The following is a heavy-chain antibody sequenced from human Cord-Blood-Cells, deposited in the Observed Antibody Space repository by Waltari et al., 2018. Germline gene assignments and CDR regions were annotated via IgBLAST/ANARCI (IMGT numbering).Heavy chain of an antibody. CDR2: ISAYNGNT. Sequence: QVQLVQSGAEVKKPGASVKVSCKASGYTFTSYGISWVRQAPGQGLEWMGWISAYNGNTNYAQKRQGRVTMTPDTSTSTAYMELRSLRSDDTAVYYCARAGVVIIPYYYYYMDVWGKGTTVTVSS. V-gene: IGHV1-18*01. J-gene: IGHJ6*03. D-gene: IGHD3-3*01. CDR1: GYTFTSYG. CDR3: ARAGVVIIPYYYYYMDV.